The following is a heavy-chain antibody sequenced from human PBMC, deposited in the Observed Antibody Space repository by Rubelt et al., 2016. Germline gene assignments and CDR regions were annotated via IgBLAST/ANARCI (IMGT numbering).Heavy chain of an antibody. J-gene: IGHJ4*02. CDR2: INPNSGGT. CDR1: GYTFTGYY. Sequence: QVQLVQSGAEVKKPGASVKVSCKASGYTFTGYYMHWVRQAPGQVLEWMGWINPNSGGTNYAQKFEGRSTSTRARSICTACMELRGLRSAEMSLSYCARGLYKGPRGLLAYWGQGTLVTVSS. D-gene: IGHD2-15*01. CDR3: ARGLYKGPRGLLAY. V-gene: IGHV1-2*01.